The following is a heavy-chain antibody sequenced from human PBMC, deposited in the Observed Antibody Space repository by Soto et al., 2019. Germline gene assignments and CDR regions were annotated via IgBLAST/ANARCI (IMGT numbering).Heavy chain of an antibody. V-gene: IGHV4-39*01. J-gene: IGHJ6*02. CDR3: ARGVGRWLQLYYYYGMDV. Sequence: PSETLSLTCTVSGGSISSSSYYWGWIRQPPGKGLEWIGSIYYSGSTYYNPSLKSRVTISVDTSKNQFSLKLSSVTAADTAVYYCARGVGRWLQLYYYYGMDVWGQGTTVT. CDR1: GGSISSSSYY. CDR2: IYYSGST. D-gene: IGHD1-1*01.